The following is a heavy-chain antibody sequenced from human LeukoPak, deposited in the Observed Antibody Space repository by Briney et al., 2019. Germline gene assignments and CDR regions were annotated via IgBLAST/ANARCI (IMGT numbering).Heavy chain of an antibody. Sequence: SETLSLTCTVSGGSISSSSHYWGWIRQPPGKGLEWIGSIYDSGSTYYNPSLKSRVTISVDTSKNQFSLKLTSVTAADTAVYYCARRYDYVWGSYRSGFYFDYWGQGSLVTVSS. CDR1: GGSISSSSHY. J-gene: IGHJ4*02. CDR3: ARRYDYVWGSYRSGFYFDY. D-gene: IGHD3-16*02. V-gene: IGHV4-39*01. CDR2: IYDSGST.